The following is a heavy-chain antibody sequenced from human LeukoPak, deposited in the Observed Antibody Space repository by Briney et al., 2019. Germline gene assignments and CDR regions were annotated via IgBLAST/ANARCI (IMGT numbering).Heavy chain of an antibody. J-gene: IGHJ5*02. Sequence: ASVKVSCKASGYTFTGYYMHWVRQAPGQGLEWMGWINPNSGGTNYAQKFQGRVTMTRDTSISTAYMERSRLRSDDTAVYYCARVWPRYSSGLGWFDPWGQGTLVTVSS. CDR2: INPNSGGT. D-gene: IGHD6-19*01. V-gene: IGHV1-2*02. CDR1: GYTFTGYY. CDR3: ARVWPRYSSGLGWFDP.